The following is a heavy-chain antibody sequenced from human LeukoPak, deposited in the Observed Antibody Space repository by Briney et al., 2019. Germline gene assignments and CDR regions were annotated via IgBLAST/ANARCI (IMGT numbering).Heavy chain of an antibody. CDR1: GFTFSSYS. Sequence: GGSLRLSCAASGFTFSSYSMNWVRQAPGKGLEWASYISSSSSTIYYADSVKGRFTISRDNAKNSLYLQMNSLRAEDTAVYYCAGLWFGELLRDYWGQGTLVTVSS. J-gene: IGHJ4*02. V-gene: IGHV3-48*01. D-gene: IGHD3-10*01. CDR2: ISSSSSTI. CDR3: AGLWFGELLRDY.